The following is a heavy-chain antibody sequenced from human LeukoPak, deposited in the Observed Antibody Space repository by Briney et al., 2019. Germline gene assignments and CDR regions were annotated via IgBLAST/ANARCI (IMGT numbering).Heavy chain of an antibody. D-gene: IGHD3-22*01. Sequence: SETLSLTCAVYGGSFSGYYWSWIRQPPGKGLEWIGYIYYSGSTNYNPSLKSRVTISVDTSKNQFSLKLSSVTAADTAVYYCAANPLPYYYDSSGYLYWGQGTLVTVSS. V-gene: IGHV4-59*01. CDR1: GGSFSGYY. CDR3: AANPLPYYYDSSGYLY. J-gene: IGHJ4*02. CDR2: IYYSGST.